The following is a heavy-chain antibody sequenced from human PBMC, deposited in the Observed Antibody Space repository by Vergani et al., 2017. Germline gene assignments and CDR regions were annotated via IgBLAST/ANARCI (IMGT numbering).Heavy chain of an antibody. J-gene: IGHJ6*03. CDR3: ARELYCTGTDYYMDV. Sequence: QVQLQESGPGLVKPSQTLSLTCTVSGGSISSGSYYWSWIRQPAGKGLEWIGRFYYSGSTNYNPSLKSRVTISVDTSKNQFSLKLSSVTAADTAVYYCARELYCTGTDYYMDVWGKGTTVTVSS. CDR2: FYYSGST. CDR1: GGSISSGSYY. D-gene: IGHD1-7*01. V-gene: IGHV4-61*02.